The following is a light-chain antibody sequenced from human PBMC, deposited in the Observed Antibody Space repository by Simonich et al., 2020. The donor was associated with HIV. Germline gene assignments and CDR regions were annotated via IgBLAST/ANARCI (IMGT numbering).Light chain of an antibody. CDR1: SSDVGHDNY. CDR3: SSYTASNTWV. Sequence: QSALIQPASVSGSPGQSITISCTGTSSDVGHDNYVSWSQQNPGKAPKLIIYDVSKRPSGVSNRFSGAKSVNTASLTSSGLQAEDEADYSCSSYTASNTWVFGGGTKLTVL. CDR2: DVS. V-gene: IGLV2-14*01. J-gene: IGLJ3*02.